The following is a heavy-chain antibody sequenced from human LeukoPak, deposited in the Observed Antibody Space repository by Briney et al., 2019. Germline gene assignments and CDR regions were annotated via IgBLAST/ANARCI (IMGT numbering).Heavy chain of an antibody. Sequence: PGGSLRLSCAASGFTFSSYGMNWVRRAPGKGLEWVSYIGTSSSTIYYADSVKGRLTISRDNAKNSLYLQMNSLRDEDTAVYYCARHDYGGNSGDYWGQGTLVTVSS. J-gene: IGHJ4*02. CDR3: ARHDYGGNSGDY. V-gene: IGHV3-48*02. CDR1: GFTFSSYG. D-gene: IGHD4-23*01. CDR2: IGTSSSTI.